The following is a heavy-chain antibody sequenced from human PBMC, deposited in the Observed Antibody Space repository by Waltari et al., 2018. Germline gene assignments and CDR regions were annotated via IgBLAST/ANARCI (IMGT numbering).Heavy chain of an antibody. J-gene: IGHJ4*02. CDR1: GGSFSGYS. D-gene: IGHD6-19*01. V-gene: IGHV4-34*01. CDR2: INHSGST. Sequence: QVQLQQWGAGLLKPSETLSLTCAVYGGSFSGYSWSWIRQPPGKGLEWIGEINHSGSTNYTPSPKRRVTISVDTTKNQFSLKLSSVTAADTAVYYCARVSTVAGIPYYFDYWGQGTLVTVSS. CDR3: ARVSTVAGIPYYFDY.